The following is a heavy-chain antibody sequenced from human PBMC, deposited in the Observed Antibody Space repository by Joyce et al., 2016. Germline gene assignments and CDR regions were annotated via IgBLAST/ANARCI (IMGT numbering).Heavy chain of an antibody. CDR1: GFTFTNYA. CDR3: AREEMATSLDY. D-gene: IGHD5-24*01. V-gene: IGHV3-30-3*01. CDR2: MSYDGSNN. Sequence: QVQLVESGGGVVQPGRSLRLSCAVSGFTFTNYAIHWVRQAPGKGLEWVAVMSYDGSNNYYADSVKGRFIISRDNSRSTLYLQMNSLRAEDTAVYYCAREEMATSLDYWGQGILVTVSS. J-gene: IGHJ4*02.